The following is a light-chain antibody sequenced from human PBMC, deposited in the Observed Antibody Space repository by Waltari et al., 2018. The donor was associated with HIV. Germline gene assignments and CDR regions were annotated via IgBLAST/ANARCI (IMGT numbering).Light chain of an antibody. Sequence: QSVLTQPPSASGTPGQRVTISCSGSSSNIGSNTVNWYQQLPGTAPKLLIYSNNQRPPGVPDRFAGSKSGTSASLAISGVQSEDEADYYCAAWDDSLNGVVFGGGTKLTVL. J-gene: IGLJ2*01. V-gene: IGLV1-44*01. CDR1: SSNIGSNT. CDR2: SNN. CDR3: AAWDDSLNGVV.